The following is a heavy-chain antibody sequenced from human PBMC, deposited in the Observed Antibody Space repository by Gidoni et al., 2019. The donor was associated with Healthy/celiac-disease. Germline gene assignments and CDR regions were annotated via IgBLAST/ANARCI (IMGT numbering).Heavy chain of an antibody. D-gene: IGHD3-3*01. J-gene: IGHJ4*02. V-gene: IGHV4-34*01. CDR2: INHSGST. CDR1: GGSFSGYD. CDR3: ARARRIFGVVKVGPVDY. Sequence: QVQLQQWGAGPLKPSETPSLTCAVHGGSFSGYDWSWFRQPPGKGLEWIGEINHSGSTNYNPSLKSRVTISVDTSKNQFSLKLSSVTAADTAVYYCARARRIFGVVKVGPVDYWGQGTLVTVSS.